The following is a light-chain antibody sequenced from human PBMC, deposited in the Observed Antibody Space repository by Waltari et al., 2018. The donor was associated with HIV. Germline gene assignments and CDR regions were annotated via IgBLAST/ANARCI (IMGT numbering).Light chain of an antibody. CDR1: QSVKSNW. V-gene: IGKV3-20*01. CDR3: NQYGSSPWT. J-gene: IGKJ1*01. Sequence: DTVLTQSPGTLSLSPGERATLSCRASQSVKSNWFAWYQPKPGHAPRLLIYGASTRATSVPDRFSASGSGTDFTLTITRLEPEDCAVYYCNQYGSSPWTFGQGTK. CDR2: GAS.